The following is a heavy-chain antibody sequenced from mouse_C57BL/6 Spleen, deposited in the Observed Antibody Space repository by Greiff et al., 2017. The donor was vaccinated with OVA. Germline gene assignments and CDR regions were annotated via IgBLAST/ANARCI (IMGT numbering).Heavy chain of an antibody. Sequence: QVQLQQSGAELVRPGASVTLSCKASGYTFTDYEMHWVKQTPVHGLEWIGAIDPETGGTAYNQKFKGKAILTADKSSSTAYMELRSLTSEDSAVYYCTRVPAGGNDGGGFDYWGQGTTLTVSS. J-gene: IGHJ2*01. CDR3: TRVPAGGNDGGGFDY. V-gene: IGHV1-15*01. CDR1: GYTFTDYE. CDR2: IDPETGGT. D-gene: IGHD2-2*01.